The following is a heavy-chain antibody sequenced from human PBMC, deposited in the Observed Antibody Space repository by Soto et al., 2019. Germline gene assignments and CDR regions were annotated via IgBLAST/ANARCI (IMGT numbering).Heavy chain of an antibody. Sequence: ASVKASCKASGYTFTSYGISWVRQAPGQGLEWMGWISAYNGNTNYAQKLQGRATMTTDTSTSTAYMELRSLRSDDTAVYYCARVPPTSGYGPEGAFDIWGQGTMVTVSS. J-gene: IGHJ3*02. CDR1: GYTFTSYG. CDR3: ARVPPTSGYGPEGAFDI. CDR2: ISAYNGNT. V-gene: IGHV1-18*01. D-gene: IGHD5-12*01.